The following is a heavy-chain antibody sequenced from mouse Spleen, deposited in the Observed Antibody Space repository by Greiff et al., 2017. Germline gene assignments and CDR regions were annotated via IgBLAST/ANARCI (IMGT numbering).Heavy chain of an antibody. J-gene: IGHJ3*01. CDR3: AREETAY. CDR2: IYPRSGNT. V-gene: IGHV1-81*01. CDR1: GYTFTSYG. Sequence: QVQLQQSGAELARPGASVKLSCKASGYTFTSYGISWVKQRPGQGLEWIGEIYPRSGNTYYNEKFKGKATLTADKSSSTAYMELRSLTSEDSAVYFCAREETAYWGQGTLVTVSA.